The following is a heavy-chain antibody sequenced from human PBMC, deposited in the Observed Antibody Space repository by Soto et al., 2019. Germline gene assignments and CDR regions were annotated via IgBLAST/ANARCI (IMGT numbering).Heavy chain of an antibody. CDR1: GFTFSSYA. D-gene: IGHD3-22*01. CDR2: ISYDGSNK. J-gene: IGHJ4*02. CDR3: ARVSDYYDSSGYYLGSYFYY. V-gene: IGHV3-30-3*01. Sequence: QVQLVESGGGVVQPGRSLRLSCAASGFTFSSYAMHWVRQAPGKGLEWVAVISYDGSNKYYADSVKGRFTISRDNSKNTLYLQLNSLRAEDTAVYYCARVSDYYDSSGYYLGSYFYYWGQGTLVTVSS.